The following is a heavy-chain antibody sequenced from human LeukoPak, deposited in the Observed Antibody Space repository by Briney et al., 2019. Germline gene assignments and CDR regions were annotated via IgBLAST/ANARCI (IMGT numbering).Heavy chain of an antibody. J-gene: IGHJ4*02. Sequence: GASVKVSCKASGYTFTAYDINWVRQAPGQGLEWMGWMNPNTDNTGYTQKFQGRVTMTRDTSISTAYMEVNSLTSEDTAVYYCARLSETPAYYYSSGYYYLGYWGQGTLVTVSS. CDR1: GYTFTAYD. CDR3: ARLSETPAYYYSSGYYYLGY. CDR2: MNPNTDNT. D-gene: IGHD3-22*01. V-gene: IGHV1-8*01.